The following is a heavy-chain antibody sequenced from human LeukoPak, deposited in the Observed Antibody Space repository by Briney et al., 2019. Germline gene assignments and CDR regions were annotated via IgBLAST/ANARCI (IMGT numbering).Heavy chain of an antibody. CDR1: GFTFSSYA. D-gene: IGHD2-21*01. CDR2: ISGSGGST. Sequence: GGSLRLSCAVSGFTFSSYAMGWVRQAPGKGLEWVSVISGSGGSTYYADSVKGRFTISRDNSKNTLYLQMKSLRAEETAEYYCAKGAGIVISLLYFDYWGQGTLVTVSS. CDR3: AKGAGIVISLLYFDY. J-gene: IGHJ4*02. V-gene: IGHV3-23*01.